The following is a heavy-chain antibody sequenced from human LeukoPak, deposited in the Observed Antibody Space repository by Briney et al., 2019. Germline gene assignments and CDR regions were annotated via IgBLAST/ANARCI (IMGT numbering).Heavy chain of an antibody. CDR1: GGSVSSGSYY. V-gene: IGHV4-30-4*01. J-gene: IGHJ4*02. CDR2: IHHSGNT. D-gene: IGHD2-21*01. Sequence: SETLSLTCTVSGGSVSSGSYYWSWIRQPPGKGLEWIGYIHHSGNTYYNPSLKSRVNISLDTSKNQFSLKLSSGTAADTAVYYCARDVVRDYFDYWGQGTPVTVSS. CDR3: ARDVVRDYFDY.